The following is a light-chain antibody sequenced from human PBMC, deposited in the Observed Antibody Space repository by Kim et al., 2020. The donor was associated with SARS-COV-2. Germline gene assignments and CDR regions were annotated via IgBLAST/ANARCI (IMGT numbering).Light chain of an antibody. J-gene: IGKJ4*01. CDR1: QSVTSN. Sequence: PGERATLSCRASQSVTSNLAWYQQKPGQAPRLLVYGASTRATGVPTRFSGSGSGTEFTLTISSLQSEDFAIYYCLQYNNWPPLTFGGGTRVEIK. V-gene: IGKV3-15*01. CDR2: GAS. CDR3: LQYNNWPPLT.